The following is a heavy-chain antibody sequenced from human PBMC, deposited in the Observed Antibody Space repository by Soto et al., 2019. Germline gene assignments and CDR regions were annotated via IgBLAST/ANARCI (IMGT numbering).Heavy chain of an antibody. V-gene: IGHV1-2*02. CDR1: VYTFTCYY. CDR2: INPNSGGT. J-gene: IGHJ4*02. Sequence: XSVKFSCKASVYTFTCYYMHWVRQAPGQGLEWMGWINPNSGGTNYAQKFQGRVTMTRDTSISTAYMELSRLRSDDTAVYYCAREGGSSSSGFQVGYWGQGPLVTVSS. CDR3: AREGGSSSSGFQVGY. D-gene: IGHD6-6*01.